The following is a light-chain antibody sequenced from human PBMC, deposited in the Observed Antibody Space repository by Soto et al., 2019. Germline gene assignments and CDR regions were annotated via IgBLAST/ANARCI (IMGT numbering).Light chain of an antibody. V-gene: IGKV1-5*03. CDR2: KTS. CDR3: QQYESYSPLT. Sequence: DFQMTQSPSTLSASVGDRVTITCRASQSLNRWLAWYQQKPGKAPKLLIYKTSGLESGDPSRFSGSGSGTDFTLTISSLQPDDFATYHCQQYESYSPLTFGGGTKVEIK. J-gene: IGKJ4*01. CDR1: QSLNRW.